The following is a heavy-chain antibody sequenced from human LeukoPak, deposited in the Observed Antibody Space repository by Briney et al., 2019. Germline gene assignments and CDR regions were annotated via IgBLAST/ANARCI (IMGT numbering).Heavy chain of an antibody. D-gene: IGHD5/OR15-5a*01. CDR2: INPNSGGT. J-gene: IGHJ4*02. Sequence: ASVKVSCKASGYTFTGYYIHWVRQAPGQGLEWMGWINPNSGGTNYAQNFQGRVTMTRDTSISTAYMELTSLRSDDTAVYYCATARDRNSVYNSFDYWGQGTLVTVSS. CDR1: GYTFTGYY. CDR3: ATARDRNSVYNSFDY. V-gene: IGHV1-2*02.